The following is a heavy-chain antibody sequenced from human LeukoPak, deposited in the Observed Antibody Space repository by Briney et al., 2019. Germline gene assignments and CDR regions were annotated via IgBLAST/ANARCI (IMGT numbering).Heavy chain of an antibody. V-gene: IGHV3-7*01. D-gene: IGHD5-12*01. Sequence: QAGGSLRLSCAASGFTFSSYWMNWVRQAPGKGLEWVANINQDGSGIYYVDSVKGRFTISRDIAKNSLFLQMSSLRAEDTAVYYCARPWNSGYDPLNAFDIWGQGTMVTVPS. J-gene: IGHJ3*02. CDR3: ARPWNSGYDPLNAFDI. CDR1: GFTFSSYW. CDR2: INQDGSGI.